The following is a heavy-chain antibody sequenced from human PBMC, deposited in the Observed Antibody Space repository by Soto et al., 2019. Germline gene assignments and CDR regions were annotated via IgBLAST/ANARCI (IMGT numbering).Heavy chain of an antibody. Sequence: SETLSLTCAVSGGSISSGGYSWSWIRQPPGKGLEWIGYIYHSGSTYYNPSLKSRVTISVDRSKNQFSLKLSSVTAADTAVYYCARGGIGHWFDPWGQGTLVTVSS. J-gene: IGHJ5*02. CDR2: IYHSGST. CDR1: GGSISSGGYS. CDR3: ARGGIGHWFDP. V-gene: IGHV4-30-2*01. D-gene: IGHD3-16*01.